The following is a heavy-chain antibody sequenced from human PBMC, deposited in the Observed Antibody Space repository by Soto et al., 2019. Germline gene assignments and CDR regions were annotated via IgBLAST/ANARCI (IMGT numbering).Heavy chain of an antibody. V-gene: IGHV1-69*12. J-gene: IGHJ4*02. CDR1: GGTFGNYA. CDR3: ARDGGVYDYSPFDY. D-gene: IGHD4-4*01. Sequence: QVQLVQSGAEVKKPGSSVKVSCKASGGTFGNYAISWVRQAPGQGLEWMGGIIPIFGTAAYAQKFQGRVTITADESTSTAYMELSSLTSEDTAVYYCARDGGVYDYSPFDYWGQGTLVTVSS. CDR2: IIPIFGTA.